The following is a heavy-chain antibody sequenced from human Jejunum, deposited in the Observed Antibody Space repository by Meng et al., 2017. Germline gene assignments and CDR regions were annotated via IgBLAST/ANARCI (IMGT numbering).Heavy chain of an antibody. V-gene: IGHV1-2*06. J-gene: IGHJ5*02. D-gene: IGHD6-13*01. CDR1: GYTFTGYY. CDR3: ARDSAAGTTNWFDP. CDR2: INPNNGGT. Sequence: ASVEVSCKASGYTFTGYYIHWARQAPGQGLEWMGRINPNNGGTNYAQNFQGRVTMAWDTSISTAYMELNRLRFDDTAVYYCARDSAAGTTNWFDPWGQGTLVTVSS.